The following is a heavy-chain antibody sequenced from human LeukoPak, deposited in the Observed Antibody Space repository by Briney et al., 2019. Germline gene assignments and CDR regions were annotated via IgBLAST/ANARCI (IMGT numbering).Heavy chain of an antibody. J-gene: IGHJ5*02. D-gene: IGHD6-19*01. Sequence: SETLSLTCTVSGGSISSSSYYWGWIRQPPGRGLEWIGSIYFRGSTSYNPSLKSRVTISVDTSKNQFSLKLSSVTAADTAVYYCARLGYSSGNWFDPWGQGTLVTVSS. CDR3: ARLGYSSGNWFDP. CDR2: IYFRGST. CDR1: GGSISSSSYY. V-gene: IGHV4-39*01.